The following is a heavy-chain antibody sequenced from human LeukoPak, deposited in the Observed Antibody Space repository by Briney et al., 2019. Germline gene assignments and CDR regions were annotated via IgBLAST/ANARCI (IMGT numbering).Heavy chain of an antibody. CDR1: GYTFTGYY. CDR3: ARGTHYDILTGYYSGAFDI. CDR2: INPNSGGA. J-gene: IGHJ3*02. Sequence: ASVKVSCKASGYTFTGYYMHWVRQAAGQGREWLGWINPNSGGANYAQKFQGRVAMIRDSSISTADMELRRLRSDETAAYYCARGTHYDILTGYYSGAFDIWGKGTMVTVSS. V-gene: IGHV1-2*02. D-gene: IGHD3-9*01.